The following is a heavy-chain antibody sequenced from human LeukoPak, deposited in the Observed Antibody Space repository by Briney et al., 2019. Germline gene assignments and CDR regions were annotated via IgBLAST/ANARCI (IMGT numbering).Heavy chain of an antibody. CDR3: ARDQYSYAHAAR. CDR1: GFTFSSYE. V-gene: IGHV3-48*03. CDR2: ISSSGSTR. D-gene: IGHD5-18*01. J-gene: IGHJ4*02. Sequence: PGGSLRLSCAASGFTFSSYEMNWVRQAPGKGLEWVSYISSSGSTRYYADSVKGRFTISRDNAKNSLYLQMNSLRAEDTAVYYCARDQYSYAHAARWGQGTLVTVSS.